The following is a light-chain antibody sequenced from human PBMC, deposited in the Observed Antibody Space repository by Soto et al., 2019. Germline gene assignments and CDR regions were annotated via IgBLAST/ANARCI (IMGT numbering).Light chain of an antibody. CDR2: SSN. CDR1: SSNIGSNS. J-gene: IGLJ2*01. V-gene: IGLV1-44*01. Sequence: QSVLTQPPSASGTPGQRVTISCSGSSSNIGSNSVNWYQQLPGTAPKLLMYSSNQRPSGVPDRFSGSKSGTSASLAISGLQSEDGADYYCAAWDDSLNGVVFGGGTKLTAL. CDR3: AAWDDSLNGVV.